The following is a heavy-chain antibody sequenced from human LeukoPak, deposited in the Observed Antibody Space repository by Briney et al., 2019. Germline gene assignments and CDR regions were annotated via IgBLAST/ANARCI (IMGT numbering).Heavy chain of an antibody. CDR3: ARLKGDCSGGSCYSFHWFDP. V-gene: IGHV4-34*01. CDR1: GGSFSGYY. CDR2: INHSGST. Sequence: PSETLSLTCAVYGGSFSGYYWSWIRQPPGKGLEWIGEINHSGSTNYNPSLKSRVTISVDTSKNQFSLKLSSVTAADTAVYYCARLKGDCSGGSCYSFHWFDPWGQGTLVTVSS. D-gene: IGHD2-15*01. J-gene: IGHJ5*02.